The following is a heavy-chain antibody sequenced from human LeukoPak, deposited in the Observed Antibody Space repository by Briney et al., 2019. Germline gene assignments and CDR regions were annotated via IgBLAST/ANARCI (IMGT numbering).Heavy chain of an antibody. CDR3: ARDQSGEWELVSGWWFDP. J-gene: IGHJ5*02. D-gene: IGHD1-26*01. Sequence: ASVKVSCKSSGYTFTSHYMHWVRQAPGQGLEWMGIINPSGGSTSYAQKFQGRVTMTRDMSTSTDYTELSSLRYEDTAVYYCARDQSGEWELVSGWWFDPWGQGTLVTVSS. CDR2: INPSGGST. CDR1: GYTFTSHY. V-gene: IGHV1-46*01.